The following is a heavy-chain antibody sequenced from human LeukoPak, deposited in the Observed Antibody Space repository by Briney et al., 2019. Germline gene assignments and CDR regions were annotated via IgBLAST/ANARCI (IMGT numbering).Heavy chain of an antibody. CDR1: GYTLTSYG. D-gene: IGHD6-19*01. Sequence: GASVKVSCKASGYTLTSYGISWVRQAPGQEVEWMGWISAYNGNTNYAQKLQGRVTMSTDTSTSTAYMELRSLRSDDTAVYYCAREGRAGYSSGWYRGGFYYFDYWGQGTLVTVSS. CDR2: ISAYNGNT. V-gene: IGHV1-18*01. CDR3: AREGRAGYSSGWYRGGFYYFDY. J-gene: IGHJ4*02.